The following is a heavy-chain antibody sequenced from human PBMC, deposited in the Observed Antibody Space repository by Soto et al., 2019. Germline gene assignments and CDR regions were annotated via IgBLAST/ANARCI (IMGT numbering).Heavy chain of an antibody. CDR2: ISSSSYT. J-gene: IGHJ4*02. CDR3: ASGVGVVVAVTWGFDY. CDR1: GFTFSDYY. V-gene: IGHV3-11*06. D-gene: IGHD2-15*01. Sequence: GGSLRLSCAASGFTFSDYYMSWIRQAPGKGLEWVSYISSSSYTNYADSVKGRFTISRDNAKNSLYLQMNSLRAEDTAVYYCASGVGVVVAVTWGFDYWGQGTLVTVSS.